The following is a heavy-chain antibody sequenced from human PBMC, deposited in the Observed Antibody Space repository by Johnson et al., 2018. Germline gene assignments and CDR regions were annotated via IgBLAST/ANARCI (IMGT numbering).Heavy chain of an antibody. J-gene: IGHJ6*03. CDR1: GFTFDDYA. Sequence: VQLVESGGGLVQPGRSLRLSCAASGFTFDDYAMHWVRQAPGKGLEWVSGISWNSGSIGYADSVKGRFTISRDNAKNSLYLQMNSLKTEETAVYYCTRRGITIESLYYYYMDVWGKGTTVTVSS. CDR3: TRRGITIESLYYYYMDV. D-gene: IGHD1-20*01. CDR2: ISWNSGSI. V-gene: IGHV3-9*01.